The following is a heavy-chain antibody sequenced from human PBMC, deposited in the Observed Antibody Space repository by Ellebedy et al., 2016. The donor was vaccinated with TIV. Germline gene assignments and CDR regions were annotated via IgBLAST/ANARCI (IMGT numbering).Heavy chain of an antibody. Sequence: AASVKVSCKASGYTFTTYDLNWVRQATGQGLEWMGWISPNNGNTGYAQKFQGRVTMTSDTSISTAYMELSTLTSEDTAVYYCARASDSSTYRPFNYWGQGILVTVSS. CDR3: ARASDSSTYRPFNY. CDR2: ISPNNGNT. D-gene: IGHD6-13*01. J-gene: IGHJ4*02. V-gene: IGHV1-8*01. CDR1: GYTFTTYD.